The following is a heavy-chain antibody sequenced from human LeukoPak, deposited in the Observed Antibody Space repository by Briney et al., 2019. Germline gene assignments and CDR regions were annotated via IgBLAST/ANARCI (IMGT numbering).Heavy chain of an antibody. D-gene: IGHD3-3*02. CDR2: IKTSGST. Sequence: SETLSLICTVSGGSISTYYWSWIRQPVGKGLEWIGHIKTSGSTHYNPSLRSRITMSVDTSKNQFSLNLSSVTAADTAVYYCARLRRSRLAKFDYWGQGTLVTVSS. CDR3: ARLRRSRLAKFDY. V-gene: IGHV4-4*07. CDR1: GGSISTYY. J-gene: IGHJ4*02.